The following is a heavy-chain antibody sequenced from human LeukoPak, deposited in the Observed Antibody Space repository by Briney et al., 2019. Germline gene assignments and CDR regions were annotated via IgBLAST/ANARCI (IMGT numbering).Heavy chain of an antibody. J-gene: IGHJ5*02. CDR1: GYNFTYYG. CDR2: ISGYNGNT. V-gene: IGHV1-18*01. CDR3: ARDKGWEGSSLHNWFDP. D-gene: IGHD6-13*01. Sequence: GASVKVSCKASGYNFTYYGISWVRQAPGQGLEWMGWISGYNGNTNYAQKLQGRVTVTADTSTSTAYMDLRTLRSDDTAVYYCARDKGWEGSSLHNWFDPWGQGTLVTVSS.